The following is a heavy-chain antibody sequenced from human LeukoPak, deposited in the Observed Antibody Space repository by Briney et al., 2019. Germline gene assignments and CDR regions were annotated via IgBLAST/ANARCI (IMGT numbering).Heavy chain of an antibody. CDR3: ARDERLSSWYPEYFQH. V-gene: IGHV7-4-1*02. Sequence: ASVKVSCKASGYTFTSYAMNWVRQAPGQGLEWMGWINTNTGNPTYAQGFTGRFVFSLDTSVSTAYLQISSLKAEDTAVYYCARDERLSSWYPEYFQHWGQGTLVTVSS. CDR1: GYTFTSYA. J-gene: IGHJ1*01. D-gene: IGHD6-13*01. CDR2: INTNTGNP.